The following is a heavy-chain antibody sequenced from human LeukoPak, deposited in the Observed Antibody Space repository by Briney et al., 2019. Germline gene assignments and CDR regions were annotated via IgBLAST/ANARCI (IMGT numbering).Heavy chain of an antibody. CDR3: LAYCTSSTCSVPFDS. CDR1: GFAFSGSP. V-gene: IGHV3-73*01. CDR2: IKSQGDNYAT. J-gene: IGHJ5*01. D-gene: IGHD2-2*01. Sequence: GWSLRLSCAASGFAFSGSPMHWVRQAPGKGLEWVGRIKSQGDNYATTYAASVTGRFTISRDDSKNMTFLQMNSLKTEDTAVYYCLAYCTSSTCSVPFDSWGLGTLVTVSS.